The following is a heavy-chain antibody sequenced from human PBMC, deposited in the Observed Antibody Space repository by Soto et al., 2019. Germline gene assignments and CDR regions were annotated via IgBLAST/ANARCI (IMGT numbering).Heavy chain of an antibody. CDR2: IYYSGST. CDR1: GGSVSSGSYY. J-gene: IGHJ5*02. V-gene: IGHV4-61*01. CDR3: ARFTDCSSTSCYTGGWFDP. D-gene: IGHD2-2*02. Sequence: PSETLSITCTVSGGSVSSGSYYWSWIRQPPGKGLEWIGYIYYSGSTNYNPSLKSRVTISVDTSKNQFSLKLSSVTAADTAVYYCARFTDCSSTSCYTGGWFDPWGQGTLVTSPQ.